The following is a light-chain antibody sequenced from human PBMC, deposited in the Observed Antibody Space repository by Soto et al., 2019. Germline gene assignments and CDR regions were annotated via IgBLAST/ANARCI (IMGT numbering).Light chain of an antibody. Sequence: IQLTQSPSSLSASVGDRVSITCRASQDIKTYLAWYQQKQGKAPKLLISGTFTLQSGVPSRFNGSGSGTDFTLTISRLQPEDFATYYGQPLNNYPPFTFGPGTKVDLE. J-gene: IGKJ3*01. CDR1: QDIKTY. V-gene: IGKV1-9*01. CDR2: GTF. CDR3: QPLNNYPPFT.